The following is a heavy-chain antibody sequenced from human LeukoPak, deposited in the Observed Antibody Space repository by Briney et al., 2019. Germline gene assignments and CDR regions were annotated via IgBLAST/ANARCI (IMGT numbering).Heavy chain of an antibody. CDR1: GFTFDDYA. J-gene: IGHJ4*02. V-gene: IGHV3-9*01. Sequence: PGRSLRLSCAASGFTFDDYAMHWVRQAPGKGVEWVSGISWNSGSIGYADSVKGRFTISRDNAKNSLYLQMNSLRAEDTALYYCAKTRSTQQLALDYWGQGTLVTVSS. CDR3: AKTRSTQQLALDY. D-gene: IGHD6-13*01. CDR2: ISWNSGSI.